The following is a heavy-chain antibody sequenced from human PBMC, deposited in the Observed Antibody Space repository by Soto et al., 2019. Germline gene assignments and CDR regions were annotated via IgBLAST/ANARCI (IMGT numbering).Heavy chain of an antibody. CDR1: GYTFTSYG. CDR2: ISAYNGNT. D-gene: IGHD6-13*01. V-gene: IGHV1-18*01. Sequence: QVQLVQSGAEVKKPGASVKVSCKASGYTFTSYGISWVRQAPGQGLEWMGWISAYNGNTNYAQKLQGRVTKTTDTSTSTAYMELRSLRSDDTAVYYCARDRSSSSHYYYGMDVWGQGTTVTVSS. J-gene: IGHJ6*02. CDR3: ARDRSSSSHYYYGMDV.